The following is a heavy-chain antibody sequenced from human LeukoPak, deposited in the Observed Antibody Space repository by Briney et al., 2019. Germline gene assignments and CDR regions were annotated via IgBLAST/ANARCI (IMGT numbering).Heavy chain of an antibody. J-gene: IGHJ4*02. CDR3: NGEVHSDHYFNS. V-gene: IGHV3-30*04. CDR1: GFTFSSYA. D-gene: IGHD1-26*01. Sequence: PGRSLRLSCAASGFTFSSYAMHWVRQAPGQGPQWFYTDSVKGRFTISRDNSRGTLYLEMDSLRPEDTANCAKNGEVHSDHYFNSWGPGSLVIVSS.